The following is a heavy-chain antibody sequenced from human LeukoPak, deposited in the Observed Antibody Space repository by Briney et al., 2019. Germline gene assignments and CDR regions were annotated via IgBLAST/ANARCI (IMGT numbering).Heavy chain of an antibody. D-gene: IGHD5-24*01. Sequence: GRSLRLSCAASGFIFSSYTMHWVRQAPGKGLEWVAVLSYDGSNKYYADSVMGRFTISRDNSKNTLYLQMNSLRAEDTAVYYCAKESRDGYGPPYFDYWGQGALVTVSS. CDR1: GFIFSSYT. CDR2: LSYDGSNK. V-gene: IGHV3-30-3*01. J-gene: IGHJ4*02. CDR3: AKESRDGYGPPYFDY.